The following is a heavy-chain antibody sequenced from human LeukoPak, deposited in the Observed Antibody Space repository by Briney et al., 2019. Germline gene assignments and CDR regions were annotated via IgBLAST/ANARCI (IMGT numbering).Heavy chain of an antibody. Sequence: SETLSLTCIVSGGSISSGDYYWGWIRQPPGKGLEWIGEINHSGSTNYNPSLKSRVTISVDTSKNQFSLKLSSVTAADTAVYYCARLTLTGSLNWGQGTLVTVSS. CDR1: GGSISSGDYY. CDR3: ARLTLTGSLN. J-gene: IGHJ4*02. V-gene: IGHV4-39*07. CDR2: INHSGST. D-gene: IGHD7-27*01.